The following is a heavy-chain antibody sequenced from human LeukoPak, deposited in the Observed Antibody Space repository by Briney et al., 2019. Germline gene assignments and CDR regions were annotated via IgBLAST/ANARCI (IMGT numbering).Heavy chain of an antibody. CDR1: GFTFSSYA. D-gene: IGHD6-13*01. J-gene: IGHJ4*02. CDR2: ISYDGSQK. CDR3: ARANSSSWHNFNY. Sequence: GGSLRLSCAASGFTFSSYAMHWVRQAPGKGLEWVTIISYDGSQKYYADSVKGRFTISRDNSENTLFLQMNSLRAEDTAAYYCARANSSSWHNFNYWGQGTLVTVSS. V-gene: IGHV3-30-3*01.